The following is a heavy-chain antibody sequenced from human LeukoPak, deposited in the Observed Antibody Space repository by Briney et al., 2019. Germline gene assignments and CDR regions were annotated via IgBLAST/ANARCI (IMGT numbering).Heavy chain of an antibody. CDR3: ASCAYYYDSSGYYLGYYYYGMDV. J-gene: IGHJ6*02. Sequence: GSLRLSCAASGFTFSSYSMNWVRQAPGKGLEWVSSISSSSSYIYYADSVKGRFTISRDNAKNSLYLQMNSLRAEDTAVYYCASCAYYYDSSGYYLGYYYYGMDVWGQGTTVTASS. D-gene: IGHD3-22*01. CDR1: GFTFSSYS. V-gene: IGHV3-21*01. CDR2: ISSSSSYI.